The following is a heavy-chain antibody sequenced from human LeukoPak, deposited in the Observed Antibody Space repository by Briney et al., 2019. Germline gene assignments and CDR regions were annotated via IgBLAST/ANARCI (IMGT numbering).Heavy chain of an antibody. Sequence: TGGSLRLSCAASGFTFSSYAMSWVRQAPGKGLEWVSAISGSGGSTYYADSVKGRFTISRDNSKNTLYLQMNSLRAEDTAVYYCAKAQQVVDAFDIWGQGTMVTVSS. CDR3: AKAQQVVDAFDI. CDR2: ISGSGGST. D-gene: IGHD2-15*01. J-gene: IGHJ3*02. V-gene: IGHV3-23*01. CDR1: GFTFSSYA.